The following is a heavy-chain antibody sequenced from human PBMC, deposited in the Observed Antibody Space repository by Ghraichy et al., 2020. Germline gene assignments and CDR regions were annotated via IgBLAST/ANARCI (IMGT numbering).Heavy chain of an antibody. CDR1: GFSFSAYW. J-gene: IGHJ4*02. Sequence: GGSLRLSCAASGFSFSAYWLTWVRQAPGMGLEWVANINQDGSQKYYVDSVKGRFTISRDNAKNSLYLQMNSLRAEDTAVYYCARDPRCPDYWGQGALVTVSS. D-gene: IGHD4-17*01. CDR2: INQDGSQK. V-gene: IGHV3-7*01. CDR3: ARDPRCPDY.